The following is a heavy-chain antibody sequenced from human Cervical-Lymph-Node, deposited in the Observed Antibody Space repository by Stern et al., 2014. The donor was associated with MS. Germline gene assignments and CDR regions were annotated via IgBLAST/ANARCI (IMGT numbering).Heavy chain of an antibody. V-gene: IGHV4-39*02. CDR1: GGSLSSSGYY. Sequence: QVQLQESGPGLVKPSETLSLTCSVSGGSLSSSGYYLGWIRQTPGRGLDWVGRLYHAGTTYYNPSPKSRVTISVDTSPQHLSMNVSSVSAADTAVYYCARLGILVNAFDIWGQGTVVTVSS. CDR3: ARLGILVNAFDI. CDR2: LYHAGTT. J-gene: IGHJ3*02. D-gene: IGHD2/OR15-2a*01.